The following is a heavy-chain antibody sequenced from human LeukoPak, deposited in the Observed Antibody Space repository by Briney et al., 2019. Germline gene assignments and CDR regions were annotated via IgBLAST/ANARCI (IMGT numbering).Heavy chain of an antibody. Sequence: PSETLSLTCNVSGGSISSGDYFWNWIRQPPGKGLEWIGVIYHSGSTNYNPSLKSRVTISVDKSKNQFSLKLSSVTAADTAVYYCARDPYGSGSHLDYWGQGTLVTVSS. V-gene: IGHV4-39*07. CDR1: GGSISSGDYF. CDR2: IYHSGST. CDR3: ARDPYGSGSHLDY. J-gene: IGHJ4*02. D-gene: IGHD3-10*01.